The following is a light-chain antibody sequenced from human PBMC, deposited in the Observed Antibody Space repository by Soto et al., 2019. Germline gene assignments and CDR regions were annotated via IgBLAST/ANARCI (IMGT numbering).Light chain of an antibody. Sequence: IGLEQAPGTLSLSSGERSTLFCRASPGCSRQYLAWDQHKPGQAPRTLLYGASRKATGIPYRFSGSGSGTDFTLTISRLEPEDFAVYYCQQYGSSPHTFGQGTKLEIK. CDR3: QQYGSSPHT. CDR1: PGCSRQY. J-gene: IGKJ2*01. V-gene: IGKV3-20*01. CDR2: GAS.